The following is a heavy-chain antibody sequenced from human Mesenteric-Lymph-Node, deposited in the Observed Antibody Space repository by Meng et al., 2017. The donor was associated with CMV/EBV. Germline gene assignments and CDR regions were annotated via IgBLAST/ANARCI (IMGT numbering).Heavy chain of an antibody. CDR1: GGSFSGYY. Sequence: SETLSLTCAVYGGSFSGYYWSWIRQPPGKGLEWIGEINHSGSTNYNPSLKSRVTISVDTSKNQFSLKLSSVTAADTAVYYCARDKDSRVVPGGSNWFDPWGQGTLVTVSS. D-gene: IGHD2-21*01. V-gene: IGHV4-34*01. CDR3: ARDKDSRVVPGGSNWFDP. CDR2: INHSGST. J-gene: IGHJ5*02.